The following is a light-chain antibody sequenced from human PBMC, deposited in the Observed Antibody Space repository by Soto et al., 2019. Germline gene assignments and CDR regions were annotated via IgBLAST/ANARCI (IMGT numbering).Light chain of an antibody. V-gene: IGLV2-23*02. CDR2: EVI. CDR3: CSYAGIRNHVI. Sequence: QSVLTQPASVSGSPGQSITISCTGTSGDVGTYNLVSWYQQHPGEAPQLLIYEVIRPPSGVSHRFSGSKSGNTASLTISGLLPEDEAEYYCCSYAGIRNHVIFGGGTKLTVL. J-gene: IGLJ2*01. CDR1: SGDVGTYNL.